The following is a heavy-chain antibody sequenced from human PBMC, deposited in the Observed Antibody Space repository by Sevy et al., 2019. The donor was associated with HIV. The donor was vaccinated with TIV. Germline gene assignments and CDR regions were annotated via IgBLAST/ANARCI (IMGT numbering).Heavy chain of an antibody. D-gene: IGHD7-27*01. Sequence: GGSLRLSCAASGFIFNDYWMHWVRQAPGKGLEWVAFIQFDGNKKYSADSIKGRFTISRDNSKNTLYLQMNSLRAEDTAVYYCARDPLISLGADLFDYWGQGTLVTVSS. CDR1: GFIFNDYW. CDR2: IQFDGNKK. V-gene: IGHV3-30*02. J-gene: IGHJ4*02. CDR3: ARDPLISLGADLFDY.